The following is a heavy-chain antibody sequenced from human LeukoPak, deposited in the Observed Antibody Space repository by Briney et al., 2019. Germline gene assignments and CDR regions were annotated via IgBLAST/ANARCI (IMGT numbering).Heavy chain of an antibody. J-gene: IGHJ4*02. CDR3: ARDQAALAARPFDY. D-gene: IGHD6-6*01. CDR1: GYTFTGYY. V-gene: IGHV1-2*02. CDR2: INPNSGGT. Sequence: ASVKVSFKASGYTFTGYYMHWVRRAPGQGLEWMGWINPNSGGTNYAQKFQGRVTMTGDTSISTAYMDLTHLRSDDTAVYYCARDQAALAARPFDYWGQGTLVTVSS.